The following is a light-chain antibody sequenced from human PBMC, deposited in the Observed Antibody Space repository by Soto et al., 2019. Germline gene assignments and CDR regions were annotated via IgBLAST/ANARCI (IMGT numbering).Light chain of an antibody. V-gene: IGLV2-14*03. J-gene: IGLJ1*01. CDR2: DVS. Sequence: QSALTQPASVSGSPGQSITISCTGTSSDVGAFNSVSWYQHHPGKAPKLMLYDVSIRPSGIYNRFSGSKSGNTASLTISGLQAEDEADYYCNSFATTSTFVFGTGTKVTVL. CDR1: SSDVGAFNS. CDR3: NSFATTSTFV.